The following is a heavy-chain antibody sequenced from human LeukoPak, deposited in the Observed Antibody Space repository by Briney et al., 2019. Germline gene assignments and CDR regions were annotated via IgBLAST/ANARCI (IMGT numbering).Heavy chain of an antibody. D-gene: IGHD3-10*01. CDR3: AREGRLYYYGSGSYPDY. Sequence: SETLSLTCTVSGGSISSYYWGWIRQPPGKGLERIGSIYYSGSTYYNPSLKSRVTISVDTSKNQFSLKLSSVTAADTAVYYCAREGRLYYYGSGSYPDYWGQGTLVTVSS. CDR2: IYYSGST. V-gene: IGHV4-39*07. CDR1: GGSISSYY. J-gene: IGHJ4*02.